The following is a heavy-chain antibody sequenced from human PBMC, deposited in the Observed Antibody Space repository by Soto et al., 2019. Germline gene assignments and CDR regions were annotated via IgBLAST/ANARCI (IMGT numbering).Heavy chain of an antibody. CDR1: GYTFTSYA. CDR2: INAGNGNT. J-gene: IGHJ6*02. V-gene: IGHV1-3*01. CDR3: ARDYYDSSGYYYGMDV. Sequence: ASVKVSCKASGYTFTSYAMHWVRQAPGQRLEWMGWINAGNGNTKYSQKFQGRVTITRDTPASTAYMELSSLRSEDTAVYYCARDYYDSSGYYYGMDVWGQGTTVTVSS. D-gene: IGHD3-22*01.